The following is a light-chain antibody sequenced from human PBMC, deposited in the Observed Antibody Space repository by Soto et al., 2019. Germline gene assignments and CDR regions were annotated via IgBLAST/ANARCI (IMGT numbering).Light chain of an antibody. CDR3: SSYPSTSTVV. CDR2: DVS. Sequence: QPVLTQPASVSGSPGQSITISCTGTSSDVGGYNYVSWYQQHPGKAPKLMIYDVSNRPSGVSNRFSGSKSGNTASLTISGLQAEDEADYYCSSYPSTSTVVFGGGTMLTVL. J-gene: IGLJ2*01. CDR1: SSDVGGYNY. V-gene: IGLV2-14*03.